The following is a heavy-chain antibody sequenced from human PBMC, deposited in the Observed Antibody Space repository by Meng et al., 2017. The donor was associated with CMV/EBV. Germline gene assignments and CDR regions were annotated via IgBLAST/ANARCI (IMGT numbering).Heavy chain of an antibody. D-gene: IGHD2-21*01. Sequence: SLMISCAASGFIFSSYWMHWVRQAPGKGLVWVSRINSDGSSTSYADSVKGRFTISRDNTKNTLYLQVNSLRAEDTAVYYCAKAQYCGGDCYSEGVDEYYYGMDVWGQGTTVTVSS. CDR2: INSDGSST. CDR1: GFIFSSYW. J-gene: IGHJ6*02. CDR3: AKAQYCGGDCYSEGVDEYYYGMDV. V-gene: IGHV3-74*01.